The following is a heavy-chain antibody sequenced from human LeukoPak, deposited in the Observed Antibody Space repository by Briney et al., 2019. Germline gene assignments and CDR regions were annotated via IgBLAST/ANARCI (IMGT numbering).Heavy chain of an antibody. CDR3: ARGGGSCYDILTGYP. V-gene: IGHV4-34*01. CDR2: INHSGST. D-gene: IGHD3-9*01. Sequence: KPSETLSLTCAVYGGSFSGYYWSWIRQPPGKGLEWIGEINHSGSTNYNPSLKSRVTISVDTSKNQFSLKLSSVTAADTAVYYCARGGGSCYDILTGYPWGQGTLVTVSS. CDR1: GGSFSGYY. J-gene: IGHJ5*02.